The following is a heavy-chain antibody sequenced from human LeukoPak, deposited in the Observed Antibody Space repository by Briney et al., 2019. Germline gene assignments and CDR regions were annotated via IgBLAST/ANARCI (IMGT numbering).Heavy chain of an antibody. D-gene: IGHD3-10*01. CDR2: INHSGST. V-gene: IGHV4-34*01. J-gene: IGHJ4*02. CDR3: ARATRRASGSPYNFDY. Sequence: SETLSLTCAVYGGSFSDYYWNWIRQPPGKGLEWIGEINHSGSTNYNPSLRSRVTISVDTSKNQFSLRLSSVTAADTAVYYCARATRRASGSPYNFDYWGQGTLDTVSS. CDR1: GGSFSDYY.